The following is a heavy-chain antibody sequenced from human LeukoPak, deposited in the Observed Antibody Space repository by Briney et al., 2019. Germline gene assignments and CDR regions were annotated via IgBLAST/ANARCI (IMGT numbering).Heavy chain of an antibody. CDR2: ISYSAGST. V-gene: IGHV3-23*01. J-gene: IGHJ4*02. CDR3: ARDLYYYGSGSYPFY. Sequence: GGSLRLSCAASGFTFSTYAMSWVRQAPGKGLEWVSAISYSAGSTYYADSVKGRFTISRDNAKNSLYLQMNSLRAEDTAVYYCARDLYYYGSGSYPFYWGQGTLVTVSS. D-gene: IGHD3-10*01. CDR1: GFTFSTYA.